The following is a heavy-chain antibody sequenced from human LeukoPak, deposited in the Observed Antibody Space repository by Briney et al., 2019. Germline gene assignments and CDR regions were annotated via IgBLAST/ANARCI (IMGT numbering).Heavy chain of an antibody. V-gene: IGHV4-34*01. Sequence: KPSETLSLTCAVYGGSFSGYYWSWIRQPPGKGLEWIGEINHSGSTNYNPSLKSRVTISVDTSKNQFSLKLSSVTAADTAVYYCARGLYSSGWIDYWGQGTLVTVSS. CDR1: GGSFSGYY. CDR3: ARGLYSSGWIDY. CDR2: INHSGST. J-gene: IGHJ4*02. D-gene: IGHD6-19*01.